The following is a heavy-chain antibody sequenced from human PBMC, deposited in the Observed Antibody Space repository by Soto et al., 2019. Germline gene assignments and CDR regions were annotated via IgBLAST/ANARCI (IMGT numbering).Heavy chain of an antibody. CDR1: GGSIISSNW. Sequence: SSETLSLTCAVSGGSIISSNWWSWVRQPPGKGLEWIGYIYYSGSTNYNPSLKSRVTISVDTSKNQFSLKLSSVTAADTAVYYCARTPFFDYWGQGTLVTVSS. J-gene: IGHJ4*01. V-gene: IGHV4-4*02. CDR2: IYYSGST. CDR3: ARTPFFDY.